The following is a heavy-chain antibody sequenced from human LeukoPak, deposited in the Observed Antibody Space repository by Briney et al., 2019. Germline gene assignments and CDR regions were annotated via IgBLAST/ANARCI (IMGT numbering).Heavy chain of an antibody. CDR3: ATEGTASGWFDY. Sequence: GGSLRLSCAASGFTCSSYWMSWVRQAPGKGLEWVANIKQDGSEKYYVDSVKGRFTISRDNAKNSLYLQMNSLRAEDTAVYYCATEGTASGWFDYWGQGTLVTVSS. J-gene: IGHJ4*02. V-gene: IGHV3-7*03. CDR1: GFTCSSYW. CDR2: IKQDGSEK. D-gene: IGHD6-19*01.